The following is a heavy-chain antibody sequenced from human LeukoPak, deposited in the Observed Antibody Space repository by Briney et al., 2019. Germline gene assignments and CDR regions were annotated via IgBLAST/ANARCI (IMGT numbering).Heavy chain of an antibody. V-gene: IGHV3-23*01. Sequence: GGSLRLSCAASGFTFSSYAMSWVRQAPGKGLEWVSTISGGGGRTWYADSVKGRFTISRDNSKNTVDVQLDSLRAEDTAVYYCAKFRGSERTVIDCWGQGTLVTVSS. J-gene: IGHJ4*02. CDR3: AKFRGSERTVIDC. CDR1: GFTFSSYA. D-gene: IGHD1-1*01. CDR2: ISGGGGRT.